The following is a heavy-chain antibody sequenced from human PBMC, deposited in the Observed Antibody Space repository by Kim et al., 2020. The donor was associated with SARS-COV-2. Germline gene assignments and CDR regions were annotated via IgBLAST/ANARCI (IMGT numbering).Heavy chain of an antibody. J-gene: IGHJ6*02. Sequence: GESLKISCKGSGYSFTSYWIGWVCQMPGKGLEWIGIIYPGDSDTRYSPSFQGQVTISADKSISTAYLQWSSLKASDTAMYYCARLGEGVTTTLYYYYGMDVWGQGTTVTVSS. CDR3: ARLGEGVTTTLYYYYGMDV. V-gene: IGHV5-51*01. CDR2: IYPGDSDT. CDR1: GYSFTSYW. D-gene: IGHD4-17*01.